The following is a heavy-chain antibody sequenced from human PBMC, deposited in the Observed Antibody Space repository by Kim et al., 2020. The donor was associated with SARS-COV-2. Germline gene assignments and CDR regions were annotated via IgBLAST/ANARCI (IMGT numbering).Heavy chain of an antibody. V-gene: IGHV3-48*04. D-gene: IGHD3-16*01. CDR3: ARDQGGY. CDR2: SSSTI. Sequence: SSSTIYYADSVKGRFTISRDNAKNSLYLQMNSLRAEDTAVYYCARDQGGYWGQGTLVTVSS. J-gene: IGHJ4*02.